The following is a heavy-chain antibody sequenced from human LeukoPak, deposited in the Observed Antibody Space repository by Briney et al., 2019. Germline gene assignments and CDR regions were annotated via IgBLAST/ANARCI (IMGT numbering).Heavy chain of an antibody. Sequence: GGSLRLSCAASGFTVSSNYMSWVRQAPGKGLEWVSVIYSGGSTYYADSVKGRFTISRDNSKNTLYLQMNSLRAQDTAVYYCARDVDTAMVMDAFDIWGQGTMVTVSS. J-gene: IGHJ3*02. D-gene: IGHD5-18*01. CDR2: IYSGGST. CDR3: ARDVDTAMVMDAFDI. V-gene: IGHV3-66*02. CDR1: GFTVSSNY.